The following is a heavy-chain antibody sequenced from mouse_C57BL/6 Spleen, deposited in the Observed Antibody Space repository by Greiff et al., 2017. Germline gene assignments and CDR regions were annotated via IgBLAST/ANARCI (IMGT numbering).Heavy chain of an antibody. CDR2: INPYNGDT. J-gene: IGHJ1*03. V-gene: IGHV1-20*01. CDR3: ARDGDGYYGYFDV. Sequence: VQLKQSGPELVKPGDSVKISCKASGYSFTGYFMNWVMQSHGKSLEWIGRINPYNGDTFYNQKFKGKATLTVDKSSSTAHMELRSLTSEDSAVYYCARDGDGYYGYFDVWGTGTTVTVSS. CDR1: GYSFTGYF. D-gene: IGHD2-3*01.